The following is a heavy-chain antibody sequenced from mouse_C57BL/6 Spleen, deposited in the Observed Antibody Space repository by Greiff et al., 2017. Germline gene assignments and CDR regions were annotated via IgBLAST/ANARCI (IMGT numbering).Heavy chain of an antibody. D-gene: IGHD2-3*01. CDR2: IDPSDSET. CDR3: ARREGIYDDYYVDY. J-gene: IGHJ2*01. V-gene: IGHV1-52*01. CDR1: GYTFTSYW. Sequence: VQLQQPGAELVRPGSSVKLSCKASGYTFTSYWMHWVKQRPIQGLEWIGNIDPSDSETHYNQKFKDKATLTVDKSSSTAYMQLSSLTSEDSAVYYCARREGIYDDYYVDYWGQGTTLTVSS.